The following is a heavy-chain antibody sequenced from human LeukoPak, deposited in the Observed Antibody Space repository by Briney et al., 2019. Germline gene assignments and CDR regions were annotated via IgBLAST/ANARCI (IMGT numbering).Heavy chain of an antibody. V-gene: IGHV3-30*02. CDR2: IRYDGSMK. CDR1: GFTFSTYG. J-gene: IGHJ3*02. Sequence: GGSLRLSCAASGFTFSTYGMHWVRQAPGKGLEWVAFIRYDGSMKYYADSVKGRFTVSRDNYKNMLYLQMNSLRAADTAVHYCAKVLSYGDYRAFDIWGQGTMVTVSP. CDR3: AKVLSYGDYRAFDI. D-gene: IGHD4-17*01.